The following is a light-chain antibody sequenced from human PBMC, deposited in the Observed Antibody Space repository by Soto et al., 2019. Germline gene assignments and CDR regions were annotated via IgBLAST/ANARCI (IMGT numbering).Light chain of an antibody. CDR3: QQYGSALFT. CDR1: QSVSSSY. Sequence: EIVLTQSPGTLSLSPGERATLSCMASQSVSSSYLAWYQQKPGQAPRLLIYGASSRATGIPDRFSGSGSGTDVTVTISRLEPEDFEVYYCQQYGSALFTFGPGTKVDIK. J-gene: IGKJ3*01. V-gene: IGKV3-20*01. CDR2: GAS.